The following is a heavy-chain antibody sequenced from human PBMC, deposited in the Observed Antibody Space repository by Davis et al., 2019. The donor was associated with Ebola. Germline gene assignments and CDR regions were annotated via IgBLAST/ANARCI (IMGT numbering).Heavy chain of an antibody. CDR3: ARAQFPTTSDH. D-gene: IGHD1-1*01. CDR1: GFTLTNYA. J-gene: IGHJ4*02. CDR2: INPHNGNT. V-gene: IGHV1-18*01. Sequence: ASVKVSCKASGFTLTNYAIHWVRQAPGQGLEWMGWINPHNGNTNYAQNVQGRVIMTSDTATTTAYMEVGSLRSDDTAVYYCARAQFPTTSDHWGQGTLVTVSS.